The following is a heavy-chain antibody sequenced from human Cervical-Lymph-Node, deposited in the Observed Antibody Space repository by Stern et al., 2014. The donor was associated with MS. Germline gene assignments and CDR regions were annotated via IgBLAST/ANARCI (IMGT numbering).Heavy chain of an antibody. D-gene: IGHD2-2*01. CDR3: AKDLGRGVVVVPLYGLDV. Sequence: EVQLLESGGGLVQPGGSLRLSCAASGFTFSTYAFSWVRQAPGQGLAWVSSISDSGVYTYYADSVKGRFTISRDNSKSMLYLEMQSLRAEDTAVYHCAKDLGRGVVVVPLYGLDVWGQGTTVTVSS. CDR2: ISDSGVYT. J-gene: IGHJ6*02. CDR1: GFTFSTYA. V-gene: IGHV3-23*01.